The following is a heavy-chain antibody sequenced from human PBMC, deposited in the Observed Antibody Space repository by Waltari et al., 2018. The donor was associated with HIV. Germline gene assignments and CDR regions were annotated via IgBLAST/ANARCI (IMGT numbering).Heavy chain of an antibody. CDR1: GYILSELA. V-gene: IGHV1-24*01. Sequence: QVQLIQSGAEVKKPGASVKVSCQVHGYILSELAMHRVAKVPEKGLEGRGVLYIEDGEIRYAKKFRGRVTMTEEGHTAYMTLSGRRVEDTAVYYCTTDFAGATGEYDRHRTDAWGQGTMVTVSS. CDR2: LYIEDGEI. CDR3: TTDFAGATGEYDRHRTDA. D-gene: IGHD1-26*01. J-gene: IGHJ6*02.